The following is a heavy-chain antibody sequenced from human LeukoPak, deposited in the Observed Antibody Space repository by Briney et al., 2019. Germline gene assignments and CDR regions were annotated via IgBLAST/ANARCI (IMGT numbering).Heavy chain of an antibody. V-gene: IGHV3-48*02. D-gene: IGHD3-10*01. CDR1: GFTFSSYS. Sequence: PGGSLRLSCAASGFTFSSYSMNWVRQAPGKGLEWVSYISSSSSTIYYADSVKGRFTISRDNAKNSLYLQMNSLRDEDTAVYYCARDLLFGECLPFDYWGQGTLVTVSS. J-gene: IGHJ4*02. CDR3: ARDLLFGECLPFDY. CDR2: ISSSSSTI.